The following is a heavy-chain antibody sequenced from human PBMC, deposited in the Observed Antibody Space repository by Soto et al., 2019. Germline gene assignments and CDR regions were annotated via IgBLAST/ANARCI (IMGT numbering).Heavy chain of an antibody. Sequence: PGGSLRLSCAASGFTFSVASMNWVRQAPGKGLGWLSSISGTSDYISYADSVKGRFTISRDNAKNSLYLQMNSLRAEDTAVYYCAIDPSYYCSGSYYYFDYWGQGALVTVSS. J-gene: IGHJ4*02. CDR1: GFTFSVAS. D-gene: IGHD3-10*01. CDR3: AIDPSYYCSGSYYYFDY. CDR2: ISGTSDYI. V-gene: IGHV3-21*01.